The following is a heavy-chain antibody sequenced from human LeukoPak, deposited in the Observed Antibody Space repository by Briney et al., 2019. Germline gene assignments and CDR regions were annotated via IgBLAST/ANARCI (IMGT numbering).Heavy chain of an antibody. Sequence: SETLSLTCTVSGGSISSYYWSWIRQPPGKGLEWIGYIYYSGSTNYNPSLKSRVTISVDTSKNQVSLKLSSVTAADTAVYYCARGSKAVAVAADYWGQGTLVTVSS. CDR1: GGSISSYY. CDR3: ARGSKAVAVAADY. V-gene: IGHV4-59*01. J-gene: IGHJ4*02. CDR2: IYYSGST. D-gene: IGHD6-19*01.